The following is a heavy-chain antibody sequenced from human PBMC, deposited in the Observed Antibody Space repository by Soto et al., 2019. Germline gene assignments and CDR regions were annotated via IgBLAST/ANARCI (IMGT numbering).Heavy chain of an antibody. Sequence: QVQLVESGGGLDKPGGSLRLSCAASGFTFSDYYMSWIRQAPGKGLEWVSYISSSSSYTNYADSVKGRFTISRDNAKNSLYLQMNSLRAEDTAVYYCARGGSYYDHKHFDYWGQGTLVTVSS. CDR3: ARGGSYYDHKHFDY. J-gene: IGHJ4*02. CDR1: GFTFSDYY. V-gene: IGHV3-11*06. CDR2: ISSSSSYT. D-gene: IGHD1-26*01.